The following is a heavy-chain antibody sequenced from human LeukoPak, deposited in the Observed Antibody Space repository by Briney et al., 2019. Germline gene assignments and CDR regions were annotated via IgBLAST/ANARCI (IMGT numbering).Heavy chain of an antibody. V-gene: IGHV4-39*01. CDR2: IYYSGST. CDR1: GGSISSSSYY. CDR3: ARQGFVGWELDAFDI. J-gene: IGHJ3*02. D-gene: IGHD1-26*01. Sequence: SETLSLTCTVSGGSISSSSYYWGWIRQPPGKGLEWIGSIYYSGSTYYNPSHKSRVTISVDTSKNQFSLKLSSVTAADTAVYYCARQGFVGWELDAFDIWGQGTMVTVSS.